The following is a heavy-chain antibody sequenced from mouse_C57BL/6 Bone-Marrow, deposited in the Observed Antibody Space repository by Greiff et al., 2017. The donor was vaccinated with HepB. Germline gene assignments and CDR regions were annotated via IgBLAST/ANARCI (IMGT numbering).Heavy chain of an antibody. CDR3: AREGTGTADWYFDV. CDR1: GYTFTSYW. Sequence: VQLQQPVAELVMPGASVKLSCKASGYTFTSYWMHWVKQRPGQGLEWIGEIDPSDSYTNYNQKFKGKSTLTVNKSSSTASMQLSSLTSEDYAVYYCAREGTGTADWYFDVWGKGTTGSVS. D-gene: IGHD4-1*01. V-gene: IGHV1-69*01. J-gene: IGHJ1*03. CDR2: IDPSDSYT.